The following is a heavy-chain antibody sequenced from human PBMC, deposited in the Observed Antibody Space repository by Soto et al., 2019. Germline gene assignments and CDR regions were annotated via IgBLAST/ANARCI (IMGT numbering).Heavy chain of an antibody. Sequence: QVQLVQSGAEEKKPGASVKVSCKASGYTFTSYAMHWVRQAPGQRLEWMGWINAGNGNTKYSEKNQDRDTITRDTCARRAYMELTSLRTEDTAVYYCARSIVVVTALDYWGQGTLVTVSS. CDR2: INAGNGNT. CDR1: GYTFTSYA. J-gene: IGHJ4*02. CDR3: ARSIVVVTALDY. D-gene: IGHD2-21*02. V-gene: IGHV1-3*05.